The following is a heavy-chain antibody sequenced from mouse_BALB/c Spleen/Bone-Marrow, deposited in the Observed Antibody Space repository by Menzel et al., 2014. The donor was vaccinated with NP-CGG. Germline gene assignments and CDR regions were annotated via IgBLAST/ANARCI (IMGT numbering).Heavy chain of an antibody. CDR3: AXYYYGYYFDY. V-gene: IGHV14-3*02. CDR1: GFNIKDTH. J-gene: IGHJ2*01. Sequence: VQLXQSGAXLVKPGASVKLSCTASGFNIKDTHMHWVKQRPEQGLEWIGRIDPANGNTKYDPKFQGKATITADTSSNTAYLQLSSLTSEDTAVYYXAXYYYGYYFDYWXQXXXLTXSX. D-gene: IGHD1-2*01. CDR2: IDPANGNT.